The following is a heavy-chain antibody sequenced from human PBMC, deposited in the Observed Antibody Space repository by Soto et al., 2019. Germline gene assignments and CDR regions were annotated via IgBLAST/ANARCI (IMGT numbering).Heavy chain of an antibody. CDR3: ERDLRTLYGMDV. V-gene: IGHV3-53*01. CDR1: GFTVSSNY. Sequence: EVQLVESGGGLIQPGGSLRLSCAASGFTVSSNYMSWVRQAPGKGLEWGSVIYSGGSTYYADSVKGRFTISRDNSNNTLYLQMNSLRAEDTAVYYCERDLRTLYGMDVWGQGTTVTVSS. J-gene: IGHJ6*02. CDR2: IYSGGST.